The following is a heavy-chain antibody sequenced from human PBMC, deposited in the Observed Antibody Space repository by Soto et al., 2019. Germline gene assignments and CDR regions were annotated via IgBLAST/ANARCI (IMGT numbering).Heavy chain of an antibody. CDR3: ARVNYYGSGSFDY. Sequence: XGTLSLTCAVSGYCISSGYYWCWIRQPPGKGLEWIGSIYHSGSTYYNPSLKSRVTISVDTSKNQFSLKLSSVTAADTAVYYCARVNYYGSGSFDYWGQGTLVTVSS. J-gene: IGHJ4*02. CDR1: GYCISSGYY. CDR2: IYHSGST. V-gene: IGHV4-38-2*01. D-gene: IGHD3-10*01.